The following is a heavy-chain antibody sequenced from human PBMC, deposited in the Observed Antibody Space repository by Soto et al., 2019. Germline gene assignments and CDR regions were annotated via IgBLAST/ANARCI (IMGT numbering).Heavy chain of an antibody. CDR2: IIPALGTA. D-gene: IGHD4-17*01. CDR1: GGTFSSHT. CDR3: ARPDFGDYWYFDL. J-gene: IGHJ2*01. Sequence: QDQLVQSGAEVKKPGSSVKVSCKASGGTFSSHTFSWVRQAPGQGLEWMGRIIPALGTATYAQKFQGRVTITADEPATTVYMDLNSLRSEDTAVYYCARPDFGDYWYFDLWGRGTLVTVSS. V-gene: IGHV1-69*08.